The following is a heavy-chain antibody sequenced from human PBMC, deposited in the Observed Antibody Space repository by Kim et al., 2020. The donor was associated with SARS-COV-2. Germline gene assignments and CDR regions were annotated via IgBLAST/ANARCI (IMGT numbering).Heavy chain of an antibody. D-gene: IGHD3-10*01. J-gene: IGHJ4*02. Sequence: VKGRLTISGDNAKNSLYRQMNSLRAEDTAVYYCARGLGRGSGSYPHDYWGQGTLVTVSS. CDR3: ARGLGRGSGSYPHDY. V-gene: IGHV3-11*01.